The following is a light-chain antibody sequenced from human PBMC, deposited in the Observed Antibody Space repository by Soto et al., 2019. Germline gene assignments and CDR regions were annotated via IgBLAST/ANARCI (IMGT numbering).Light chain of an antibody. Sequence: QSALTQPASVSGSPGQSITISCTGTSSDIGGYNYVSWYQQYPGKAPKLIIYDVSNRPSGVSHRFSGSKSGNRASLTISGLQADDEADYYCSSYTSGSTVVFGGATKLTVL. CDR3: SSYTSGSTVV. CDR2: DVS. CDR1: SSDIGGYNY. V-gene: IGLV2-14*01. J-gene: IGLJ3*02.